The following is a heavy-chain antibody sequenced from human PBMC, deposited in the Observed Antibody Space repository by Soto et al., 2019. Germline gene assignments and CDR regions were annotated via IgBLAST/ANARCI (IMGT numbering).Heavy chain of an antibody. CDR2: ISAYNGNT. V-gene: IGHV1-18*01. Sequence: APVKVSCKASGYTFTSYGISWVRQAPGQGLEWMGWISAYNGNTNYAQKLQDRVTMTTDTSTSTAYKELRSLRSADTAVYYCAGVELLRSTTPAGMDVWGQGTTVTVSS. CDR3: AGVELLRSTTPAGMDV. D-gene: IGHD1-26*01. J-gene: IGHJ6*02. CDR1: GYTFTSYG.